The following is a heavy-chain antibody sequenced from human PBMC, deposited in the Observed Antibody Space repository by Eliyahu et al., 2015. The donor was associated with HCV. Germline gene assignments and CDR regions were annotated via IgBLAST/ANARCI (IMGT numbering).Heavy chain of an antibody. V-gene: IGHV3-48*02. CDR2: IXKTSDTL. J-gene: IGHJ4*02. CDR3: VRDHNWSFDY. Sequence: EVQLVESGGGLVQPGGSQRLSXLASGFPFTSYSMNWVRQAPGKGLEWISYIXKTSDTLYXTDVKGRFTISRXNVKNSLYLQMNSLRDEDTAVYYCVRDHNWSFDYWGQGTLVTVSS. D-gene: IGHD1-1*01. CDR1: GFPFTSYS.